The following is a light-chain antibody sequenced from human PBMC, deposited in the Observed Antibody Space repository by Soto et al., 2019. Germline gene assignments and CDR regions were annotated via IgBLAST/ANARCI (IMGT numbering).Light chain of an antibody. J-gene: IGKJ4*02. CDR1: QYVNIY. CDR3: QQRANWPLT. Sequence: VLAVSXATLSLFREEXXXXXGXASQYVNIYLAWYQQKXGQAPRLLIYDASXRANGVPARFSGSGSGTDFTLTISSLESEDFTVYYCQQRANWPLTSGGRTKLDIK. V-gene: IGKV3-11*01. CDR2: DAS.